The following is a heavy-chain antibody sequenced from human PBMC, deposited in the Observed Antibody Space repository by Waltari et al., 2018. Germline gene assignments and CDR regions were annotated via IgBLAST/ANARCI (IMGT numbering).Heavy chain of an antibody. D-gene: IGHD3-10*01. CDR2: IYHSGST. J-gene: IGHJ5*02. V-gene: IGHV4-38-2*02. CDR1: GYSLSSGYY. Sequence: QVQLQESGPGLVKPSETLSLTCTVSGYSLSSGYYWGWIRQPPGKGLEWIGSIYHSGSTYYNPSLKSRVTISVDTSKNQFSLKLSSVTAADTAVYYCARSGFQGALKPWGQGTLVTVSS. CDR3: ARSGFQGALKP.